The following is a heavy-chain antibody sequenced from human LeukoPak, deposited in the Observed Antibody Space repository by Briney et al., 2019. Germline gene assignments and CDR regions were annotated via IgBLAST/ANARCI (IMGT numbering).Heavy chain of an antibody. Sequence: GGSLRLSCAASGFSFRSYEMNWVRQAPGKALEGVSYVSSGAGTIYYADSVKGRFTISRDDAKNSVYLQMNNLRVEDTAVYYCARDAADSNFLNWFDPWGQGTLVIVSS. D-gene: IGHD4-11*01. V-gene: IGHV3-48*03. J-gene: IGHJ5*02. CDR2: VSSGAGTI. CDR3: ARDAADSNFLNWFDP. CDR1: GFSFRSYE.